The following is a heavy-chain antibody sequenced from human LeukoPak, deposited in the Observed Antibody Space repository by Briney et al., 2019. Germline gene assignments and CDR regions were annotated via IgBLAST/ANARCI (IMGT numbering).Heavy chain of an antibody. V-gene: IGHV4-39*07. CDR2: IYYSGST. CDR3: VGGVDAFDI. J-gene: IGHJ3*02. D-gene: IGHD2-8*01. CDR1: GGSIRSCSYY. Sequence: SETLSLTCTVSGGSIRSCSYYWGWIRQPPGKGLEWIGSIYYSGSTYYNPPLKSRVTISVETSKNQFSLKRGSVTAADMAVYNCVGGVDAFDIWGQGTMVTVSS.